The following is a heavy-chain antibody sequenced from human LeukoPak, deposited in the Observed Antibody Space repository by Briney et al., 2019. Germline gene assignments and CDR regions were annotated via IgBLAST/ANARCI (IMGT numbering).Heavy chain of an antibody. J-gene: IGHJ4*02. D-gene: IGHD2-21*02. V-gene: IGHV3-30*04. CDR3: ARDLTLGDLTFFDY. CDR2: ISYDGRNK. Sequence: GGSLRLSCAASGFTLSDYAIHWVRQAPGRGLEWVALISYDGRNKYYADSVKGRFTISSDNSKDTLYLQMNSLRTEATAVYYCARDLTLGDLTFFDYWGQGTLVTVSS. CDR1: GFTLSDYA.